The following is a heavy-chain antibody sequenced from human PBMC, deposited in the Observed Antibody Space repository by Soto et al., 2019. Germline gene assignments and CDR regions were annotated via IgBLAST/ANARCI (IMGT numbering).Heavy chain of an antibody. D-gene: IGHD6-13*01. CDR1: GFTLSDYS. Sequence: QVQMVESGGGLVKPEGSLRLSCEASGFTLSDYSMSWIRQAPGKGLEWVSYISSSGRTIYYADSVKGRFTLSRDNAKNSLYLQMNSLRVEDTAVYYCARDSGYSSIDYWGQGTLVTVSS. CDR3: ARDSGYSSIDY. CDR2: ISSSGRTI. J-gene: IGHJ4*02. V-gene: IGHV3-11*01.